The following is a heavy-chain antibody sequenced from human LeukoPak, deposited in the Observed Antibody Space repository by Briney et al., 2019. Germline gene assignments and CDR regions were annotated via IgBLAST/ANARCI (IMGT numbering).Heavy chain of an antibody. CDR3: ATNGHSSSWYTDFDY. CDR1: GFTFSSYA. CDR2: ISDSGGST. J-gene: IGHJ4*02. V-gene: IGHV3-23*01. D-gene: IGHD6-13*01. Sequence: PGGSLRLSCAASGFTFSSYAMSWVRQAPGKGLEWVSAISDSGGSTYYADSVKGRFTISRDNSKNTLYLQMNSLRAEDTAVYYCATNGHSSSWYTDFDYWGQGTLVTVSS.